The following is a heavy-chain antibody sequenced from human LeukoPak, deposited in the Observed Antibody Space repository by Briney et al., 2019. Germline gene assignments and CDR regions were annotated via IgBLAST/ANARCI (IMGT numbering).Heavy chain of an antibody. CDR2: IYTSGST. V-gene: IGHV4-61*02. CDR1: GGSISSGSYY. CDR3: ARDRAHGYFDPTHNWFDP. J-gene: IGHJ5*02. D-gene: IGHD3-9*01. Sequence: MPSETLSLTCTVSGGSISSGSYYWSWIRQPAGKGLEWIGRIYTSGSTNYNPSLKSRVTISVDTSKNQFSLKLSSVTAADTAVYYCARDRAHGYFDPTHNWFDPWGQGTLVTVSS.